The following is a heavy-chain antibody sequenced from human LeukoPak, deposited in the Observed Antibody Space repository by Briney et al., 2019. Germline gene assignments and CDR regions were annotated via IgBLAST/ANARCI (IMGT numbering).Heavy chain of an antibody. CDR1: GGSISDGDYY. Sequence: SETLSLTCTVSGGSISDGDYYWSWIRQPPGKGLEWIGYIYYSGSTYYNPSPKSRVTISVDTSKNQFSLKLSSVTAADTAVYYCARVLRIAVAGTPPRFNWFDPWGQGTLVTVSS. V-gene: IGHV4-30-4*08. CDR2: IYYSGST. D-gene: IGHD6-19*01. CDR3: ARVLRIAVAGTPPRFNWFDP. J-gene: IGHJ5*02.